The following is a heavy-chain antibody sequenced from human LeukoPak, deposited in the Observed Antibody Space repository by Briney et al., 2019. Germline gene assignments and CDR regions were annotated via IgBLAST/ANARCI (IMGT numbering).Heavy chain of an antibody. CDR1: GGSISSYY. D-gene: IGHD6-6*01. CDR2: IYYSGST. V-gene: IGHV4-59*01. Sequence: SETLSLTCTVSGGSISSYYWSWIRQPPGKGLEWIGYIYYSGSTNYNPSLKSRVTISVDTSKNQFSLKLSSVAAADTAVYYCARGYSSSSSWFDPWGQGTLVTVSS. CDR3: ARGYSSSSSWFDP. J-gene: IGHJ5*02.